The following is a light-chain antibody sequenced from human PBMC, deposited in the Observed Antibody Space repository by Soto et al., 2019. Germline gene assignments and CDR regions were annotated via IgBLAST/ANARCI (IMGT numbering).Light chain of an antibody. CDR1: QSVSSSY. CDR3: QQYGSSLPMYT. CDR2: GAS. V-gene: IGKV3-20*01. J-gene: IGKJ2*01. Sequence: EIVLTQSPGTLSLSPGERATLSCRASQSVSSSYLAWYQQKPGQAPRLLIYGASSRATGIPDRFSGSGSGTDFTLTISSLEPEEFEVYYWQQYGSSLPMYTFGQGTKLEIK.